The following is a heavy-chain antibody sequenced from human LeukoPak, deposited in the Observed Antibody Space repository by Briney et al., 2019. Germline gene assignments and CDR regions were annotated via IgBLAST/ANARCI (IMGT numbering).Heavy chain of an antibody. J-gene: IGHJ4*02. CDR2: ISYDGSNK. D-gene: IGHD6-13*01. Sequence: QTGGSLRLSCAASGFTFSSYAMHWVRQAPGKGLEWVAVISYDGSNKYYADSVKGRFTISRDNSKNTLYLQMNSLRAEDTAVYYCARSSYSRPSAFDYWGQGTLVTVSS. V-gene: IGHV3-30-3*01. CDR3: ARSSYSRPSAFDY. CDR1: GFTFSSYA.